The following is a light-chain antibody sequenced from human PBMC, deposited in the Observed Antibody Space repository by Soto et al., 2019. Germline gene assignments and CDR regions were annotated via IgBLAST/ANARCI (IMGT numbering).Light chain of an antibody. CDR2: GAS. CDR3: QQYGSSPIT. V-gene: IGKV3-20*01. Sequence: EIVLTQSPATLSLSPGERATLSCRASQSVSNSLAWYQQKPGQAPRLLIYGASSRATGIPERFSGSGSGTDFALTISRLEPEDFAVYYCQQYGSSPITFGQGRRPEIK. CDR1: QSVSNS. J-gene: IGKJ5*01.